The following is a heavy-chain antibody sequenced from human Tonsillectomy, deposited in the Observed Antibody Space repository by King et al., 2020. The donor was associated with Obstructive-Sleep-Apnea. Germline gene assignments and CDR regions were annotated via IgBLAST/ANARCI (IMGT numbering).Heavy chain of an antibody. CDR3: AKARYCTGGGCYSWDWFDP. CDR2: ISGSGGST. CDR1: GFTFSSYA. J-gene: IGHJ5*02. V-gene: IGHV3-23*04. Sequence: VQLVESGGGLVQPGGSLRLSCAASGFTFSSYAMSWVRQAPGKGLEWVSAISGSGGSTYCADSVKGWFTISRDNSKNTLNLQMNSLRDEDTAVYYCAKARYCTGGGCYSWDWFDPWGQGTLVTVSS. D-gene: IGHD2-15*01.